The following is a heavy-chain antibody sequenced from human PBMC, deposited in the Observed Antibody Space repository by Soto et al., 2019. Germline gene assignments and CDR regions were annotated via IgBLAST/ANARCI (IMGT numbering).Heavy chain of an antibody. CDR2: IDWDDYK. CDR3: ARDRRDSYGFDY. CDR1: GFSLSTGGVG. J-gene: IGHJ4*02. Sequence: QITLKESGPTLVKPTQTLTLTCTFSGFSLSTGGVGVGWIRQPPGKALEWLGVIDWDDYKRYSPSVKSRLTLTKDASKNQVVLTMTNMDPVDTATYYCARDRRDSYGFDYWGQGTLVTVSS. D-gene: IGHD2-21*02. V-gene: IGHV2-5*02.